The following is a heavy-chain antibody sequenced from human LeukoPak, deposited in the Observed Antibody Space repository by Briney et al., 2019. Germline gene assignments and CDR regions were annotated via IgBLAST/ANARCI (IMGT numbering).Heavy chain of an antibody. J-gene: IGHJ3*02. CDR2: IRYDGSNQ. CDR3: AKEGRLPYISGWYSNAFDI. D-gene: IGHD6-19*01. V-gene: IGHV3-30*02. Sequence: GGSLRLSRVAPEFTFISHGMQWVRHAPGKGVQRAAFIRYDGSNQYYADSVKGRFTISRDNYKNTLYLQIKSLRAEDTAVYYCAKEGRLPYISGWYSNAFDIWGERTMVAVSS. CDR1: EFTFISHG.